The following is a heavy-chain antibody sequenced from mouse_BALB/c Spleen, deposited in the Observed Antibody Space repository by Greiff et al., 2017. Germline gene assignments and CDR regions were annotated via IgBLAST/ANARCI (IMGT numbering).Heavy chain of an antibody. V-gene: IGHV1-87*01. Sequence: QVQLQQSGAELARPGASVKLSCKASGYTFTSYWMQWVKQRPGQGLEWIGAIYPGDGDTRYTQKFKGKATLTADKSSSTAYMQLSSLASEDSAVYYCARGGGLRYFDVWGAGTTVTVSS. CDR3: ARGGGLRYFDV. CDR1: GYTFTSYW. CDR2: IYPGDGDT. J-gene: IGHJ1*01.